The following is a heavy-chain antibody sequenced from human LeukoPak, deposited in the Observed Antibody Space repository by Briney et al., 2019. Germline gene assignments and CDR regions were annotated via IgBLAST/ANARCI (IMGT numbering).Heavy chain of an antibody. CDR1: GYTFTSYD. V-gene: IGHV1-8*01. CDR2: MNPNSGNT. CDR3: ARVKGNDYVWGSYRYAGAFDI. Sequence: ASVKVSCKASGYTFTSYDINWVRQATGQGLEWMGWMNPNSGNTGYAQKFQGRVTMTRNTSISTAYMELSSLRPEDTAVYYCARVKGNDYVWGSYRYAGAFDIWGQGTMVTVSS. J-gene: IGHJ3*02. D-gene: IGHD3-16*02.